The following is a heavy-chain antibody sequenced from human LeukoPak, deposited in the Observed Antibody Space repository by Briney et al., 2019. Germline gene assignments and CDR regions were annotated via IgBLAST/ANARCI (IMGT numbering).Heavy chain of an antibody. CDR3: ARGRYYYDSSVTDY. V-gene: IGHV4-34*01. J-gene: IGHJ4*02. CDR2: INHSGST. D-gene: IGHD3-22*01. Sequence: SETLSLTCAVYGGSFSGYYWSWIRQPPGKGLEWIGEINHSGSTYYNPSLKSRVTISVDTSKNQFSLKLSSVTAADTAVYYCARGRYYYDSSVTDYWGQGTLVTVSS. CDR1: GGSFSGYY.